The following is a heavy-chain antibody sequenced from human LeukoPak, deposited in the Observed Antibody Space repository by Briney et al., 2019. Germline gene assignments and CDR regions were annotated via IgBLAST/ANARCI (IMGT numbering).Heavy chain of an antibody. J-gene: IGHJ4*02. CDR2: IRYDGGNK. D-gene: IGHD6-19*01. CDR3: ARAGSGWDYYFDY. Sequence: GGSLRLSCAASGFTFSTYGMHWVRQAPGKGLEWVAFIRYDGGNKYYADSVKGRFTISRDNSKNTLYLQMNSLRAEDTAVYYCARAGSGWDYYFDYWGQGTLVTVSS. V-gene: IGHV3-30*02. CDR1: GFTFSTYG.